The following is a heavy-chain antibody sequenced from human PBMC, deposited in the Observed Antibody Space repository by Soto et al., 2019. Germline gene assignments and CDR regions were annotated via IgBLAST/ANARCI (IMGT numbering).Heavy chain of an antibody. V-gene: IGHV1-18*04. CDR3: ARELWRGYSYGRSFHGMDV. Sequence: VASVKVSCKASGYTFTSYGISWVRQAPGQGLEWMGWISAYNGNTNYAQKLQGRVTMTTDTSTSTAYMELRSLRSDDTAVYYCARELWRGYSYGRSFHGMDVWGQGTTGTVSS. J-gene: IGHJ6*02. CDR1: GYTFTSYG. CDR2: ISAYNGNT. D-gene: IGHD5-18*01.